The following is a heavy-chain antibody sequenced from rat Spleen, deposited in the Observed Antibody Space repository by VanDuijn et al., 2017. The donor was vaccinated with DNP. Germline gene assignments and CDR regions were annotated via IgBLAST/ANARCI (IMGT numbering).Heavy chain of an antibody. CDR2: ISSSGTT. CDR1: GYSITSNY. J-gene: IGHJ2*01. D-gene: IGHD4-1*01. Sequence: EVQLQQSGPGLVKPSQSLSLTCSVTGYSITSNYWGWIRKFPGNKMEWIGHISSSGTTTYSPSLKSRISITRDTSKNQFFLQMNSVTTEDTATYYCVRWIRALDYWGQGVMVTVSS. V-gene: IGHV3-1*01. CDR3: VRWIRALDY.